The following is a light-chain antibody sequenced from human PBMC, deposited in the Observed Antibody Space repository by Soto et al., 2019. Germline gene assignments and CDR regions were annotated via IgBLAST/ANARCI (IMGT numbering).Light chain of an antibody. Sequence: EIVLSQSPGTLSLSPGERATLSCRASQSVSSNYLAWYQWKPGQAPRLLIYGASNRATGIPNRFSGSGSGTDFTLTTTRLEPEDFVVYYCQQYGSSPPTFGQGTKVEI. V-gene: IGKV3-20*01. CDR2: GAS. CDR3: QQYGSSPPT. J-gene: IGKJ1*01. CDR1: QSVSSNY.